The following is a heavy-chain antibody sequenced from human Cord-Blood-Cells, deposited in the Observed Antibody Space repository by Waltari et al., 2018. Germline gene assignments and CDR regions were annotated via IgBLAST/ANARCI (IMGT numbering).Heavy chain of an antibody. D-gene: IGHD3-3*01. CDR2: MNPNSGNT. CDR3: ARFGYYDFWSGYYYYYGMDV. CDR1: GYTFTSYD. Sequence: QVQLVQSGAEVKKPGVSVKVSCKASGYTFTSYDINWVRQATGQGLAWMGWMNPNSGNTGYAQKFQGRVTMTRNTSISTAYMELSSLRSEDTAVYYCARFGYYDFWSGYYYYYGMDVWGQGTTVTVSS. J-gene: IGHJ6*02. V-gene: IGHV1-8*01.